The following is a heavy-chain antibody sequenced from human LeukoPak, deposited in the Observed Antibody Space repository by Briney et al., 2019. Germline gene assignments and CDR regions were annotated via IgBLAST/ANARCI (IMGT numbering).Heavy chain of an antibody. Sequence: ASVKVSCKVSGYTLTELSMHWVRQAPGKGLEWMGGFDPEDGETIYAQKFQGRVTMTEDTSTDTAYMELSSLRSEDTAVYYCATGGRFSGSPYYYYYYMDVWGKGTTVTVSS. J-gene: IGHJ6*03. V-gene: IGHV1-24*01. D-gene: IGHD1-26*01. CDR3: ATGGRFSGSPYYYYYYMDV. CDR2: FDPEDGET. CDR1: GYTLTELS.